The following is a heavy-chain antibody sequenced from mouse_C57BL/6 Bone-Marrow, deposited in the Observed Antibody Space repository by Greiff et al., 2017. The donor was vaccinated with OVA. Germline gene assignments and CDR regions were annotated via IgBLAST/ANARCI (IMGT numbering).Heavy chain of an antibody. J-gene: IGHJ2*01. CDR3: ARRGLWLRRGDYFDY. D-gene: IGHD2-2*01. V-gene: IGHV1-63*01. CDR1: GYTFTNYW. CDR2: IYPGGGYT. Sequence: QVHVKQSGAELVRPGTSVKMSCKASGYTFTNYWIGWAKQRPGHGLEWIGDIYPGGGYTNYNEKFKGKATLTADKSSSTAYMQFSSLTSEDSAIYYCARRGLWLRRGDYFDYWGQGTTLTVSS.